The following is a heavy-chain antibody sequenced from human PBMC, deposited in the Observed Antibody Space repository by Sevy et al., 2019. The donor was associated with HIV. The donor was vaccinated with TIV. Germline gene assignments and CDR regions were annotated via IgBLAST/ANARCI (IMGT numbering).Heavy chain of an antibody. D-gene: IGHD3-16*01. CDR1: GFNFSNVW. CDR2: VKSKTEGGTT. V-gene: IGHV3-15*01. CDR3: ATGGSLFEH. J-gene: IGHJ1*01. Sequence: GGSLRLSCAASGFNFSNVWMSWIRQAPGKGLEGVGHVKSKTEGGTTDYAAPVRGRFAISRDDSKNILYLEMTSLKTEDTSVYYCATGGSLFEHWGQGTLVTVSS.